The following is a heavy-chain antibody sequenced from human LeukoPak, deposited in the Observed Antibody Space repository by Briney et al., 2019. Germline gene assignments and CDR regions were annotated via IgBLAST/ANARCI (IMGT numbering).Heavy chain of an antibody. CDR3: ARTNYDSSGYYN. CDR2: INPNSGGT. V-gene: IGHV1-2*02. J-gene: IGHJ4*02. CDR1: GYTFTGYY. D-gene: IGHD3-22*01. Sequence: ASVKVSCQASGYTFTGYYMHWVRQAPGQGLEWMGWINPNSGGTNYAQKFQGRVTMTRDTSISTAYMELSRLRSDDTAVYYCARTNYDSSGYYNWGQGTLVTVSS.